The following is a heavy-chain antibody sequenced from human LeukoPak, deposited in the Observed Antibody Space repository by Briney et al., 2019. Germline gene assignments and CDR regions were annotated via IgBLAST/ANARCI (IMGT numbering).Heavy chain of an antibody. CDR2: IYYSGST. CDR3: ARGGGYYSSDDWFDP. Sequence: SETLSLTCTVSGGSISIYYWSWIRQPPGKGLEWIGFIYYSGSTNYNPSLKSRVTISVDTSKNQFSPKLNSVTAADTAVYYCARGGGYYSSDDWFDPWGQGTLVTVSS. V-gene: IGHV4-59*01. J-gene: IGHJ5*02. D-gene: IGHD3-22*01. CDR1: GGSISIYY.